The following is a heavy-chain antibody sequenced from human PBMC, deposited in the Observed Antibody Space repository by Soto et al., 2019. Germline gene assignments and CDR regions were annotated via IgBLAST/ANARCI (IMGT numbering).Heavy chain of an antibody. CDR3: ARRDRFHP. CDR2: IYYTGTT. V-gene: IGHV4-30-4*01. Sequence: SETLSLTCTVSGGSISAGDYYWNWIRQPPGKGLEWIGYIYYTGTTKYNPSLKSRATLTVDTSKNRFSLNLTSVTAADSAVYYCARRDRFHPWGTGTLVTVGS. J-gene: IGHJ5*02. CDR1: GGSISAGDYY.